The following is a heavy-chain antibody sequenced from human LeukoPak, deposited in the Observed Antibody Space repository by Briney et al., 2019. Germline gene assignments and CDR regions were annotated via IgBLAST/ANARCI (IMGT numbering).Heavy chain of an antibody. CDR1: GFTFSSYA. CDR2: ISGSGDNT. J-gene: IGHJ4*02. D-gene: IGHD2-8*01. V-gene: IGHV3-23*01. Sequence: GGSLRLSCAASGFTFSSYAMSWVRQAPGKGLEWVSRISGSGDNTYYADSVKGRFTISRDNSKNTVHLQMNSLIAEDTAMYYCARRYCTNGNCFDFTLDCWGKGILVTVSS. CDR3: ARRYCTNGNCFDFTLDC.